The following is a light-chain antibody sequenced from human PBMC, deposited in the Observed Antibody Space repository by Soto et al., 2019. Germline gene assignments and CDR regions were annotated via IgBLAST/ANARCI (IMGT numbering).Light chain of an antibody. CDR1: QSVSSN. J-gene: IGKJ3*01. CDR2: GAS. V-gene: IGKV3-15*01. Sequence: EIVMTQSPATLSVSPGERATLSCRASQSVSSNLAWYQQKPGQVPRLLIYGASTKATGITARFSGSGSGTEFTLTISSLQSEDFVVYYCQPYNNWPRTVGPGTKVDIK. CDR3: QPYNNWPRT.